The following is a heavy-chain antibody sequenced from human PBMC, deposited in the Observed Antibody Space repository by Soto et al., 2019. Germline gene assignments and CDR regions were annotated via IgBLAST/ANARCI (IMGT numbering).Heavy chain of an antibody. J-gene: IGHJ6*02. Sequence: EVQLVESGGGLVQPGGSLRLSCAASGFTFSSYAMSWVRQAPGKGLEWVSAISGSGGSTYYADSVKGRFTISRDNSKNTLYLQMNSLRAEDTAVYYCAKFSSSGWYVGGGYYYYYGMDVWGQGTTVTVSS. CDR3: AKFSSSGWYVGGGYYYYYGMDV. CDR1: GFTFSSYA. CDR2: ISGSGGST. D-gene: IGHD6-19*01. V-gene: IGHV3-23*04.